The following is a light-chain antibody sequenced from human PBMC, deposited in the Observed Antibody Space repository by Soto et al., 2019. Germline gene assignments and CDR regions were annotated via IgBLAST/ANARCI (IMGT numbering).Light chain of an antibody. CDR2: GAS. Sequence: ELVMTQSPATPSVSPGERATLSCRASQSVSSNLAWYQQKPGQAPRLLIYGASTRATGIPARFSGSGSGTEFTLTISSLQSEDFAVYYCQQYNNWPPTFGGGTKVDIK. CDR3: QQYNNWPPT. CDR1: QSVSSN. V-gene: IGKV3-15*01. J-gene: IGKJ4*01.